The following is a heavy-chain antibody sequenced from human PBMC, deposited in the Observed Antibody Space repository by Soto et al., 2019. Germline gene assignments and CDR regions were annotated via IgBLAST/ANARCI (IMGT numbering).Heavy chain of an antibody. V-gene: IGHV2-26*01. D-gene: IGHD2-2*01. CDR3: AQTEDGSRSTTPAGCSDA. CDR1: GFSLSNAGMG. J-gene: IGHJ5*02. Sequence: QVTLKESGPVLVKPTETLTLTCTVSGFSLSNAGMGVRWIRQPPGKALEWLAHIFSNDERRFSTSLQNRLTISKDTFNSQVVLIMTNMDPVDTATYYCAQTEDGSRSTTPAGCSDAWRPGALVTVYS. CDR2: IFSNDER.